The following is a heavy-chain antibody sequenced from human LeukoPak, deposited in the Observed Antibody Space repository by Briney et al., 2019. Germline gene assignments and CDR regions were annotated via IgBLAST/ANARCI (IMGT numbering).Heavy chain of an antibody. Sequence: AGGSLRLSCAASGFTFSSYAMHWVRQAPGKGLDWVAVISHDGNNKYNADSVKGRFTISRDNSKNTLYLQMNSLRAEDTAVYYCARALPITMMVVVYPGGMDVWGQGTTVTVSS. CDR3: ARALPITMMVVVYPGGMDV. CDR2: ISHDGNNK. D-gene: IGHD3-22*01. V-gene: IGHV3-30-3*01. CDR1: GFTFSSYA. J-gene: IGHJ6*02.